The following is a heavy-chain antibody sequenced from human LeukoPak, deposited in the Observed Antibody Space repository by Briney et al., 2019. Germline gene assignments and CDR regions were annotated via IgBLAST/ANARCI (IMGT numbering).Heavy chain of an antibody. CDR3: AKVQGYYYDSSGYYYPY. Sequence: GGSLRLSCAASGFTFSSYAMSWVRQAPGKGLEWVSTISGSGGSTYHADSVKGRFTISRDNSKNTLYLQMNSLRAEDTAVYYCAKVQGYYYDSSGYYYPYWGQGTLVTVSS. D-gene: IGHD3-22*01. J-gene: IGHJ4*02. CDR2: ISGSGGST. CDR1: GFTFSSYA. V-gene: IGHV3-23*01.